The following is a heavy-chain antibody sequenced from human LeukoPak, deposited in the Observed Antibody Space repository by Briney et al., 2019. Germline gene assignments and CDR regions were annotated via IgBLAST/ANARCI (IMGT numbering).Heavy chain of an antibody. CDR2: IKQDGSEK. D-gene: IGHD4-17*01. CDR3: ARLTVTKFDY. Sequence: GGSLRLSCAASGFTFSTYWMSWVRQAPGKGLEWVASIKQDGSEKYYVDSVKGRFTISRDNAKNSLYLQMNSLRAEDTAVYSCARLTVTKFDYWGQGTLVTVSS. CDR1: GFTFSTYW. V-gene: IGHV3-7*02. J-gene: IGHJ4*02.